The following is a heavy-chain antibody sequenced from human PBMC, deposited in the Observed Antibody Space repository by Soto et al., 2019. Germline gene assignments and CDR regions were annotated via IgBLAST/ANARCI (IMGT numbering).Heavy chain of an antibody. V-gene: IGHV1-69*13. J-gene: IGHJ4*02. D-gene: IGHD2-15*01. Sequence: SVKVSCKASGGTFSSYAISWVRQAPGQGLEWMGGIIPIFGTANYAQKFQGRVTITADESTSTAYMELSSLRSEDTAVYYCARHGRLYRAHALEGNYFDYWGQGTLVTVSS. CDR2: IIPIFGTA. CDR1: GGTFSSYA. CDR3: ARHGRLYRAHALEGNYFDY.